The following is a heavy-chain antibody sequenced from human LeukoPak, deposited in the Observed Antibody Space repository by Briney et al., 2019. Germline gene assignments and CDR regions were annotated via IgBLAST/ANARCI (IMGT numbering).Heavy chain of an antibody. V-gene: IGHV4-34*01. CDR3: VRGNSHYDSSGFHSSDWFFDF. CDR1: GGSFSGYF. D-gene: IGHD3-22*01. Sequence: PSETLSLTCAVYGGSFSGYFWSWIRQPPGKGLEWIGEVNHSGSTNHNPSLKSRLTISVDTSKNQFSLKLRSVTAADTAVYYCVRGNSHYDSSGFHSSDWFFDFWGRGTLVSVSS. J-gene: IGHJ2*01. CDR2: VNHSGST.